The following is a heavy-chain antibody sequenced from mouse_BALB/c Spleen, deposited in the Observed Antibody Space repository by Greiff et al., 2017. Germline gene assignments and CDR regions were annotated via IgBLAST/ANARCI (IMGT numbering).Heavy chain of an antibody. CDR1: GFTFTDYY. CDR3: ARDGVVARYFDV. CDR2: IRNKANGYTT. V-gene: IGHV7-3*02. Sequence: DVMLVESGGGLVQPGGSLSLSCATSGFTFTDYYMSWVRQPPGKALEWLGFIRNKANGYTTEYSASVKGRFTISRDNSQSILYLQMNTLRAEDSATYYCARDGVVARYFDVWGAGTTVTVSS. D-gene: IGHD1-1*01. J-gene: IGHJ1*01.